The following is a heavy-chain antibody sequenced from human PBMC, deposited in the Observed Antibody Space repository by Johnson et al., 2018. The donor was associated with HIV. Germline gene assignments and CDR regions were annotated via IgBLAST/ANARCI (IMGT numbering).Heavy chain of an antibody. D-gene: IGHD1-14*01. CDR2: ISYDGRNK. J-gene: IGHJ3*02. CDR3: AKFEPDAFDI. Sequence: QVQLVESGGGLIQPGGSLRLSCAASGFTFSSYAMHWVRQAPGKGLEWVAVISYDGRNKYYADSVKGRFTISRDNSKNTLYLQMNSLRAEDTAVYYCAKFEPDAFDIWGQGTMVTVSS. V-gene: IGHV3-30-3*02. CDR1: GFTFSSYA.